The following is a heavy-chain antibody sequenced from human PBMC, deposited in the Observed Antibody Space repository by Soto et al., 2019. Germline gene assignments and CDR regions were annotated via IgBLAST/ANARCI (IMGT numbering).Heavy chain of an antibody. CDR1: GYSFTNYW. CDR3: ARHRTSIVVVPAARRDYYYGMDV. J-gene: IGHJ6*02. CDR2: IYPGDSDT. Sequence: GESLKISCKGSGYSFTNYWIGWVRQMPGKGLEWMGIIYPGDSDTRYSPSFQGQVTISADKSISTAYLQWSSLKASDTAMYYCARHRTSIVVVPAARRDYYYGMDVWGQGATVTVSS. V-gene: IGHV5-51*01. D-gene: IGHD2-2*01.